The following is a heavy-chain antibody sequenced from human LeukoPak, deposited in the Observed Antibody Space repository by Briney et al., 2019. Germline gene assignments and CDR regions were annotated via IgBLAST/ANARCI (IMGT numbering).Heavy chain of an antibody. CDR3: ARDPTSSWETAFDI. D-gene: IGHD1-26*01. V-gene: IGHV3-53*01. CDR2: IYSAGTS. CDR1: GFSVSAIY. J-gene: IGHJ3*02. Sequence: GGSLRLSCTVSGFSVSAIYLSWVRQVPGKGLQWVSGIYSAGTSFQAESLEGRFTVSRDFSKNILYLQMNSLRAEDTGVYYCARDPTSSWETAFDIWGQGTMVTVSS.